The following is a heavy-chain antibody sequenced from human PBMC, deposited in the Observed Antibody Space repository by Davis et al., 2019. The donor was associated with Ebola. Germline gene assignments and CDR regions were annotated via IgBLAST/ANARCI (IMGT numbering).Heavy chain of an antibody. V-gene: IGHV3-30*02. J-gene: IGHJ4*02. CDR1: GFTFSSYG. CDR3: AKDPGWNYYFDY. CDR2: IWYDGSNK. Sequence: PGGSLRLSCAASGFTFSSYGMHWVRQAPGKGLEWVAVIWYDGSNKYYADSVKGRFTISRDNSKNTLYLQMNSLRAEDTAVYYCAKDPGWNYYFDYWGQGTLVTVSS. D-gene: IGHD1-7*01.